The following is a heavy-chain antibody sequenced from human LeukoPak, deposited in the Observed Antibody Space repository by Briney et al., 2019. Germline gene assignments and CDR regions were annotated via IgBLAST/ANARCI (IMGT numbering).Heavy chain of an antibody. CDR3: AKDPNWGSYRLSYIDH. CDR2: ISYDGSNK. CDR1: AFTFSSYG. Sequence: GGSLRLSGAGSAFTFSSYGMHWVRQAPGXGLEWVAAISYDGSNKYYADSVKGRFTISRDNSKTTLYLQMNSLRAEDTAVEYCAKDPNWGSYRLSYIDHWGQGTLVTVSS. V-gene: IGHV3-30*18. D-gene: IGHD3-16*02. J-gene: IGHJ4*02.